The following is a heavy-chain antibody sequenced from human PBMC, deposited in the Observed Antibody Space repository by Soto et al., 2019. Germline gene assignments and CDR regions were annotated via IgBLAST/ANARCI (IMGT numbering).Heavy chain of an antibody. CDR1: GASISGFY. CDR3: VRDGTKTLRDWFDP. V-gene: IGHV4-4*07. Sequence: SETLSLTCTVSGASISGFYWSWIRKSAGKGLEWIGRIYATGTTDYNPALKSRVMMSVDTSKKQFSLKLRSVTAADTAVYYCVRDGTKTLRDWFDPWGQGISVTVSS. J-gene: IGHJ5*02. D-gene: IGHD1-1*01. CDR2: IYATGTT.